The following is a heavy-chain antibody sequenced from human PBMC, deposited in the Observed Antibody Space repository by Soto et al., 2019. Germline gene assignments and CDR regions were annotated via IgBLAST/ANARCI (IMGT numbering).Heavy chain of an antibody. CDR2: IYYSGSI. Sequence: NPSETLSLTCAVSGGSISNGAYYWSWIRQYPGKGLEWIGYIYYSGSIYYNPSLQSRVTISVDTSKNQFSLKLTSVTAADTAVYYCARIRGGAAGNFDYWGQGALVTGSS. D-gene: IGHD6-13*01. CDR1: GGSISNGAYY. V-gene: IGHV4-31*11. CDR3: ARIRGGAAGNFDY. J-gene: IGHJ4*02.